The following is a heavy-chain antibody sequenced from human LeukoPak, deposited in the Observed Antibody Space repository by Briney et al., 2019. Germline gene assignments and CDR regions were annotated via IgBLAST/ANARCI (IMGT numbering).Heavy chain of an antibody. CDR3: VRGPYGASISKWFDP. Sequence: PSETLSLTWTVSGGSISSYYWSWIRQSAGGGLEWIGYIYYSGDTAYNPSLRSRVTMSVDTSKNQFSLQLRSMTTADTAVYYCVRGPYGASISKWFDPWGQGTQVIVSP. CDR1: GGSISSYY. V-gene: IGHV4-59*01. CDR2: IYYSGDT. D-gene: IGHD4/OR15-4a*01. J-gene: IGHJ5*02.